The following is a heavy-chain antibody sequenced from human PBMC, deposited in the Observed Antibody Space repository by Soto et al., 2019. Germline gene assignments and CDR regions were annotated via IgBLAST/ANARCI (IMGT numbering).Heavy chain of an antibody. Sequence: GGSLRLSCAASGFTFSSYAMHWVRQAPGKGLEWVAVISYDGSNKYYADSVKGRFTTSRDNSKNTLYLQMNSLRAEDTAVYYCASPVNYYDSSGPDYWGQGTLVTVSS. J-gene: IGHJ4*02. V-gene: IGHV3-30-3*01. CDR1: GFTFSSYA. CDR3: ASPVNYYDSSGPDY. D-gene: IGHD3-22*01. CDR2: ISYDGSNK.